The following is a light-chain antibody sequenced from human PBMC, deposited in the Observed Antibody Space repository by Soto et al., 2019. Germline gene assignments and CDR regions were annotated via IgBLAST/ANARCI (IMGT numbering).Light chain of an antibody. Sequence: QLVLTQPPSASGTPGQRVSISCSGSASNVGSTYVFWYQQLPGAAPALLIYRNNQRPSGVSDRFSGSKSGTSASLAISGLQVDDEADYYCASWDNDLYGPIFGGGTQLTVL. V-gene: IGLV1-47*01. J-gene: IGLJ2*01. CDR2: RNN. CDR3: ASWDNDLYGPI. CDR1: ASNVGSTY.